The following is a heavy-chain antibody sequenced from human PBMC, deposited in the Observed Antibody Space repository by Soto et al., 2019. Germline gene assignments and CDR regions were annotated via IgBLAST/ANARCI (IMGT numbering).Heavy chain of an antibody. CDR3: AIDEVLTGDKVSSVGDY. CDR1: GFTFSSYA. V-gene: IGHV3-23*01. CDR2: ISGGGSNT. Sequence: GGSLRLSCAASGFTFSSYAMSWVRQAPGKGLEWVSTISGGGSNTYYGDSVKGRFTISRDNSKNTVYLQMKSLRAEDTAVYYCAIDEVLTGDKVSSVGDYWGQGTLVTVSS. D-gene: IGHD7-27*01. J-gene: IGHJ4*02.